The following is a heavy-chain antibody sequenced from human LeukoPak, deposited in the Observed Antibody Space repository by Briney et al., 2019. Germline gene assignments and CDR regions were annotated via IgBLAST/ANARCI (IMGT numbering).Heavy chain of an antibody. CDR3: ARDYYDSSGYYLGGVYFDY. D-gene: IGHD3-22*01. CDR1: GVSISAYY. CDR2: IYPGESIYASENT. J-gene: IGHJ4*02. Sequence: SETLSLTCSVSGVSISAYYWSWIRQPAGKGLEWIGRIYPGESIYASENTNYNPSLKSRVTISVDTSKNQFSLKLSSVTAADTAVYYCARDYYDSSGYYLGGVYFDYWGQGTLVTVSS. V-gene: IGHV4-4*07.